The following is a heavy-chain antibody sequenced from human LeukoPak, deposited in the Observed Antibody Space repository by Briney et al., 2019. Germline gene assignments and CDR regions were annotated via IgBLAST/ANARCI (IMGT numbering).Heavy chain of an antibody. D-gene: IGHD3-3*01. V-gene: IGHV3-30-3*01. Sequence: GGSLRLSCAASGFTFSSYAMHWVRQAPGKGLEWVAVISYDGSNKYYADSVKGRFTISRDNSKNTLYLQMNSLRAEDTAVYYCWSGYYSFEGYFDYWGQGTLVTVSS. J-gene: IGHJ4*02. CDR2: ISYDGSNK. CDR1: GFTFSSYA. CDR3: WSGYYSFEGYFDY.